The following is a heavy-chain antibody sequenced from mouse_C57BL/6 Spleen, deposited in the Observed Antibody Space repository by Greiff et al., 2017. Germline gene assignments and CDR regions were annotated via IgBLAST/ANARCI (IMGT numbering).Heavy chain of an antibody. D-gene: IGHD4-1*01. V-gene: IGHV1-52*01. Sequence: VQLQQPGAELVRPGSSVKLSCKASGYTFTSYWMHWVKQRPIQGLEWIGNIDPSDSETHYNQKFKDKATLTVDKSSSTAYMQLSSLTSEDSAVYYCARSKAGTGYFDVWGTGTTVTVSS. CDR2: IDPSDSET. CDR1: GYTFTSYW. CDR3: ARSKAGTGYFDV. J-gene: IGHJ1*03.